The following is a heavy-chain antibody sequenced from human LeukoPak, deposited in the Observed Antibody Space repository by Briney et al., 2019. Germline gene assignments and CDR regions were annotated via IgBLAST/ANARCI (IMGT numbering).Heavy chain of an antibody. CDR1: GFTFSSYG. V-gene: IGHV3-33*01. CDR3: ARDSRLYSSSWRWDYYYGMDV. D-gene: IGHD6-13*01. CDR2: IWYDGSNK. J-gene: IGHJ6*02. Sequence: SGGSLRLSCAASGFTFSSYGMHWVRQAPGKGLEWVAVIWYDGSNKYYADSVKGRFTTSRDNSKNTLYLQMNSLRAEDTAVYYCARDSRLYSSSWRWDYYYGMDVWGQGTTVTVSS.